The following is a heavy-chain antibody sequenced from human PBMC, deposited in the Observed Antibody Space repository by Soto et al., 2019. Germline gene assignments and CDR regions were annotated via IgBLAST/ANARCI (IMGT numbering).Heavy chain of an antibody. CDR3: AKVVVAVTGFVN. J-gene: IGHJ4*02. CDR2: IGATGATT. D-gene: IGHD4-17*01. V-gene: IGHV3-23*01. CDR1: RVTCSNYA. Sequence: GGSLRHSCAASRVTCSNYAMSWVRQAPGKGLEWVSSIGATGATTYYADSVKGRFTISRDNSKNTLYLQMNSLRAEDTAVYYCAKVVVAVTGFVNWGQGTLVTVSS.